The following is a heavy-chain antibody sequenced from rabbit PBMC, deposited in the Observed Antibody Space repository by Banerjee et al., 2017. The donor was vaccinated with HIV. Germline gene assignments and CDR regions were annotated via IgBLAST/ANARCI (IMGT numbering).Heavy chain of an antibody. V-gene: IGHV1S40*01. CDR2: INAVTGKA. Sequence: QSLEESGGDLVKPGASLTLTCKASGFSFSNKAVMCWVRQAPGKGLEWIACINAVTGKAVYASWAKGRFTFSRENTQNTVSLQLNSLTAADTATYFCARDPAYASSSGYNIPYLWGPGTLVTVS. CDR3: ARDPAYASSSGYNIPYL. J-gene: IGHJ4*01. CDR1: GFSFSNKAV. D-gene: IGHD1-1*01.